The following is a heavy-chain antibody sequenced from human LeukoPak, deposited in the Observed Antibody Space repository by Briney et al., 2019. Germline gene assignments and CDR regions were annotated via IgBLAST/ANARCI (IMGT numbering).Heavy chain of an antibody. CDR1: GFTVRNYC. CDR3: AKDQPSGSYYSCLDY. V-gene: IGHV3-53*05. J-gene: IGHJ4*02. Sequence: GGSLRLSCAASGFTVRNYCMSWVRQAPGKGLEWVAVIYGDGSTYYADSVKGRFTISRDNSKNTLYLQMNSLRAEDTAVYYCAKDQPSGSYYSCLDYWGQGTLVTVSS. D-gene: IGHD1-26*01. CDR2: IYGDGST.